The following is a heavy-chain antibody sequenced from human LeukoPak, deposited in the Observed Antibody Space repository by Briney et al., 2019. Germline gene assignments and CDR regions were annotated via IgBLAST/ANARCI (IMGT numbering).Heavy chain of an antibody. Sequence: PGGSLRLSCAASGFTFSNVWMSWVRQAPGKGLEWVAVIWYDGSNKYYADSVKGRFTISRDNSKNTLYLQMNSLRAEDTAVYYCARDASATNAFDIWGQGTMVTVSS. D-gene: IGHD2-15*01. CDR3: ARDASATNAFDI. J-gene: IGHJ3*02. CDR2: IWYDGSNK. CDR1: GFTFSNVW. V-gene: IGHV3-33*08.